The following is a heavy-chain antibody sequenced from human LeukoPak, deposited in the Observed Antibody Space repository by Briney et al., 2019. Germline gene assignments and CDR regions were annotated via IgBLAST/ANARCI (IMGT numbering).Heavy chain of an antibody. V-gene: IGHV4-59*08. Sequence: SETLSLTCTVSGGSISSYYWSWIRQPPGKGLEWIGYIYYSGSTYYNPSLKSRVTISVDTSKNQFSLKLSSVTAADTAVYYCARLLLDFWSGYYTRWFDPWGQGTLVTVSS. CDR3: ARLLLDFWSGYYTRWFDP. D-gene: IGHD3-3*01. CDR2: IYYSGST. J-gene: IGHJ5*02. CDR1: GGSISSYY.